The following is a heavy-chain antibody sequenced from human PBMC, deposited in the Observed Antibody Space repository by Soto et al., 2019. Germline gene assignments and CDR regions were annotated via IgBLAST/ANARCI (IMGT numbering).Heavy chain of an antibody. CDR2: ISGSGGST. D-gene: IGHD3-3*01. V-gene: IGHV3-23*01. CDR3: ARDKRDLRFLEWSYYFDY. J-gene: IGHJ4*02. Sequence: GGSLRLSCAASGFTFNRYAMSWVRQAPGKGLEWVSTISGSGGSTYYADSVKGRFTISRDNSKNTLYLQMNSLRAEDTAVYYCARDKRDLRFLEWSYYFDYWGQGPLVTVSS. CDR1: GFTFNRYA.